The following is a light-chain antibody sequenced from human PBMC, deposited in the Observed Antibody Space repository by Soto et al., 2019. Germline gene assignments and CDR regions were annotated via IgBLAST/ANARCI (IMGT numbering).Light chain of an antibody. V-gene: IGKV3-15*01. J-gene: IGKJ1*01. CDR1: QSVSNK. Sequence: EIVMTQSPATLSVSPGERGPLSCRASQSVSNKLAWYQQKPGLAPRLLIYGASTRSTGIPARFSGSGSGTEFTLTISSLQSEDFAVYYCQQYNNWLWTFGQGTKVDI. CDR2: GAS. CDR3: QQYNNWLWT.